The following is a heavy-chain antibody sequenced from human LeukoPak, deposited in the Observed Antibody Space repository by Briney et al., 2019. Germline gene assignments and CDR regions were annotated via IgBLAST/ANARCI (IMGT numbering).Heavy chain of an antibody. V-gene: IGHV3-11*04. J-gene: IGHJ3*02. CDR1: GFTFSGYY. CDR2: ISGSGSTT. CDR3: ARGSSGYYGAFDI. D-gene: IGHD3-22*01. Sequence: PGGSLRLSCATSGFTFSGYYMSWIRQAPGKGLEWLSYISGSGSTTLYADSVKGRFTISRDNAQNSLYLQMNSLGAEDTAVYYCARGSSGYYGAFDIWGQGTMVTVSS.